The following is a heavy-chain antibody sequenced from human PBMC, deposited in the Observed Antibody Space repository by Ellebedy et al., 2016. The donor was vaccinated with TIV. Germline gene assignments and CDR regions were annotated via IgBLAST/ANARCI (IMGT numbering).Heavy chain of an antibody. CDR3: AREFSASWFGELTFDP. CDR2: ISAYNGNT. V-gene: IGHV1-18*01. Sequence: ASVKVSCXASGGTFSSYAISWVRQAPGQGLEWMGWISAYNGNTNYAQKLQGRVTMTTDTSTSTAYMELRSLRSDDTAVYYCAREFSASWFGELTFDPWGQGTLVTVSS. D-gene: IGHD3-10*01. CDR1: GGTFSSYA. J-gene: IGHJ5*02.